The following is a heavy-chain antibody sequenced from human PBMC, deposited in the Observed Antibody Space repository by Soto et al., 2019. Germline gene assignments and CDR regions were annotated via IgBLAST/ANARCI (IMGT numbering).Heavy chain of an antibody. CDR1: GFTFSSYP. D-gene: IGHD2-8*01. J-gene: IGHJ4*02. V-gene: IGHV3-74*01. CDR3: VRGTNGWRGMDY. CDR2: ITEDGSGT. Sequence: GGSLRLSCATSGFTFSSYPIHWVRLAPGKGPVWVSRITEDGSGTTYADSVKGRFTVTRDNAKNTMYLQMSGLGAEDTAVYHCVRGTNGWRGMDYWGQGTLVTAPQ.